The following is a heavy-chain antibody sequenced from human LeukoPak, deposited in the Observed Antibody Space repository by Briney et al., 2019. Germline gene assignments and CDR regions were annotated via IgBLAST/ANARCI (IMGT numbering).Heavy chain of an antibody. CDR3: AGGAGGFNEVPAAIRN. V-gene: IGHV5-51*01. CDR1: GYSFTSYW. Sequence: GESLKISCKGSGYSFTSYWIGWVRQMPGKGLEWMGIIYPGDSDTRYSPSFQGQVTISADKSISTAYLQWSSLKASDTAMYYCAGGAGGFNEVPAAIRNWGQGTLVTVSS. J-gene: IGHJ4*02. D-gene: IGHD2-2*02. CDR2: IYPGDSDT.